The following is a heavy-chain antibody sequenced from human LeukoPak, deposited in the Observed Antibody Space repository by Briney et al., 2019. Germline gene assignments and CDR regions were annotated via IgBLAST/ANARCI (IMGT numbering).Heavy chain of an antibody. D-gene: IGHD2-2*01. J-gene: IGHJ3*02. Sequence: GGSLRLSCAASGFTFSRNAMTWVRQAPEKGLEWVSAISGSGGSTYYADSVKGRFTISRDNAKNTLHLQMNSLRAEDTALYFCAKTGTSTIFSAFDIWGQGTVVIVSS. CDR1: GFTFSRNA. CDR3: AKTGTSTIFSAFDI. V-gene: IGHV3-23*01. CDR2: ISGSGGST.